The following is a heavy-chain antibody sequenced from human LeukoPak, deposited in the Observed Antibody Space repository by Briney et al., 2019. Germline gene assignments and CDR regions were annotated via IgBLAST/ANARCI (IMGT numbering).Heavy chain of an antibody. CDR3: AMQWLSPFDS. V-gene: IGHV3-74*01. D-gene: IGHD6-19*01. Sequence: PGGSLRLSCAASGFTFSSNWMHWVRQAPGKGLVWVARINSDGSNGNYADSVKGRFTISRDNAKNTLYLLMNSLRAEDTAVYYCAMQWLSPFDSWGQGTLVTVSS. CDR1: GFTFSSNW. CDR2: INSDGSNG. J-gene: IGHJ4*02.